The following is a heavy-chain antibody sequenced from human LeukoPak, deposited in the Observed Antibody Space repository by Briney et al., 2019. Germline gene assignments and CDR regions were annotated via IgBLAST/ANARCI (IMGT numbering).Heavy chain of an antibody. CDR3: ARIGPDADPDGSGSFFTNPYFDY. D-gene: IGHD3-10*01. V-gene: IGHV1-69*01. J-gene: IGHJ4*02. CDR2: IIPIFGTA. Sequence: SVKVSCKASGGTFSSYAISWVRQAPGQGLEWMGGIIPIFGTANYAQKFQGRVTITADESTSTAYMELSSLRSEDTAVYYCARIGPDADPDGSGSFFTNPYFDYWGQGTLVTVSS. CDR1: GGTFSSYA.